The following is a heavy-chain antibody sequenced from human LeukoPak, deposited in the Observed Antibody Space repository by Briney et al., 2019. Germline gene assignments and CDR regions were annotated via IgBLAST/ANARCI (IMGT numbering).Heavy chain of an antibody. V-gene: IGHV3-74*01. D-gene: IGHD6-6*01. CDR3: VGTIASRGSEY. CDR1: GFIFSDHW. CDR2: INNDGSST. Sequence: GGSLRLSCAASGFIFSDHWMHWVRQAPGKGLVWLSRINNDGSSTIYADSVKGRFTVSRDNAKNTVYLQMNNLRVDDTAMYYCVGTIASRGSEYWGQGALVTVSS. J-gene: IGHJ4*02.